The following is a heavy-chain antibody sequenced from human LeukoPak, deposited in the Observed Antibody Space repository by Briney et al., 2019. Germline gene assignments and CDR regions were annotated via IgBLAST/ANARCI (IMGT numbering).Heavy chain of an antibody. D-gene: IGHD4-17*01. CDR1: GGSISSSSNY. V-gene: IGHV4-39*01. Sequence: SGTLSLTCTVSGGSISSSSNYWGWIRQPPGKGLEWIGSIYYSGNTYYNPSLKSRVTISVDTSKNQFSLKLSSVTAADTAVYYCATSPDDYGDYATGNWFDPWGQGILVTVSS. CDR3: ATSPDDYGDYATGNWFDP. CDR2: IYYSGNT. J-gene: IGHJ5*02.